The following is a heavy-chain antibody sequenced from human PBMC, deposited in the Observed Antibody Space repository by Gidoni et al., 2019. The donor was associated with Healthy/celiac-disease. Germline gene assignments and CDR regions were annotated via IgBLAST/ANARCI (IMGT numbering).Heavy chain of an antibody. Sequence: QVQLVESGGGVVQPGGSLRLSCAASGFTFSSYGMHWVRQDPGKGLEWVEFIRYDGSNKYYADSVKGRFTISRDNSKNTLYLQMNSLRAEDTAVYYCAKDDCSSTSCYRNLDYWGQGTLVTVSS. J-gene: IGHJ4*02. CDR2: IRYDGSNK. V-gene: IGHV3-30*02. D-gene: IGHD2-2*01. CDR3: AKDDCSSTSCYRNLDY. CDR1: GFTFSSYG.